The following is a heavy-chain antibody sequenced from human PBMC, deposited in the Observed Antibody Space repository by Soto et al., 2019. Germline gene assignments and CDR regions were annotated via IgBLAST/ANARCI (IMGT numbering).Heavy chain of an antibody. CDR2: IYYSGST. CDR1: GGSISSYY. CDR3: ARDNGYSHGYPLSL. D-gene: IGHD5-18*01. Sequence: PPETLSLTCTVSGGSISSYYWSWIRQPPGKGLEWIGYIYYSGSTNYNPSLKSRVTISVDTSKNQFSLKLSSVTAADTAVYYCARDNGYSHGYPLSLCGQGTLVPVSS. V-gene: IGHV4-59*01. J-gene: IGHJ4*02.